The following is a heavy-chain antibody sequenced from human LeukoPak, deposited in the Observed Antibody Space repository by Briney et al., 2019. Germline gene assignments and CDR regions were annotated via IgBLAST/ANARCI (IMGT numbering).Heavy chain of an antibody. V-gene: IGHV1-3*01. J-gene: IGHJ5*02. D-gene: IGHD3-22*01. CDR1: GYTFTSYA. Sequence: ASVKVSCTASGYTFTSYAMHWVRQAPGQRLEWMGWINAGNGNTKYSQKFQGRVTITRDTSASTAYMELSSLRSEDTAVYYCARSGGDYYDSSGYYISKLNWFDPWGQGTLVTVSS. CDR2: INAGNGNT. CDR3: ARSGGDYYDSSGYYISKLNWFDP.